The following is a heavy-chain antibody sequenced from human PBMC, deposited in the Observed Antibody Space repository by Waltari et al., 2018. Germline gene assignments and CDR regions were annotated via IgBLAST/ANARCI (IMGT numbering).Heavy chain of an antibody. CDR1: GFTLSSCA. V-gene: IGHV3-30*01. J-gene: IGHJ6*02. CDR2: ISYNGRNI. CDR3: TRYLCDRINCQGMDV. Sequence: QVQLVDSGGGVVQPGRSLRLAGAASGFTLSSCAMPWVRRAPGKGLEWGAVISYNGRNIYYVDSVKARFTISRDNSKKTLHLQMDSLRAEDTVIYYCTRYLCDRINCQGMDVWGQGTTVTVSS. D-gene: IGHD1-1*01.